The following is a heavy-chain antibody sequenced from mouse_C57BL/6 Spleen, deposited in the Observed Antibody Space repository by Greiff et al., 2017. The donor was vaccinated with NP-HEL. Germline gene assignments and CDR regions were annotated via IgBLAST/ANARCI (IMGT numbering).Heavy chain of an antibody. CDR1: GFTFTDYY. D-gene: IGHD1-1*01. CDR2: IRNKANGYTT. V-gene: IGHV7-3*01. J-gene: IGHJ2*01. Sequence: EVKVEESGGGLVQPGGSLSLSCAASGFTFTDYYMSWVRQPPGKALEWLGFIRNKANGYTTVYSASVKGLFTISRDNSQRILYLQMNARRAEDSATYYCARFSLYGSLDYWGQGTTLTVSS. CDR3: ARFSLYGSLDY.